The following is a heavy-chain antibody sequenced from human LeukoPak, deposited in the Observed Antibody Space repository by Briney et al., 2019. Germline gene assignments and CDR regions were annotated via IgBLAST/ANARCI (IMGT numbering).Heavy chain of an antibody. V-gene: IGHV3-21*01. CDR1: GFTFSSYS. D-gene: IGHD5-18*01. J-gene: IGHJ4*02. CDR2: ISSSSRYI. CDR3: ARRDTAMGFDY. Sequence: GGSLRLSCAASGFTFSSYSMNWARQAPGKGLEWVSSISSSSRYIYYADSVKGRFTISRDNAKNSLYLQMNSLRAEDTAVYYCARRDTAMGFDYWGQGTLVTVSS.